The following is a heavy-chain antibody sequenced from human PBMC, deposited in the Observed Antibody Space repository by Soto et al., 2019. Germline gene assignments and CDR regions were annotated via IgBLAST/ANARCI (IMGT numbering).Heavy chain of an antibody. CDR3: AKSGLPPAYFVVVPAAMVYYFDY. CDR1: GFTFSSYA. V-gene: IGHV3-23*01. Sequence: GGSLRLSCAASGFTFSSYAMSWVRQAPGKGLEWVSAISGSGGSTYYADSVKGRFTISRDNSKNTLYLQMNSLRAEDTAVYYCAKSGLPPAYFVVVPAAMVYYFDYWGQGTLVTVSS. CDR2: ISGSGGST. D-gene: IGHD2-2*01. J-gene: IGHJ4*02.